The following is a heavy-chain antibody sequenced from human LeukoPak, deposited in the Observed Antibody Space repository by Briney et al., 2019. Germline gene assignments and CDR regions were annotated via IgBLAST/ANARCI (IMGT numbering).Heavy chain of an antibody. CDR1: GYTFTGYY. J-gene: IGHJ4*02. V-gene: IGHV1-2*02. CDR3: ARVAGTLSNYYFDY. D-gene: IGHD3-10*01. CDR2: INPNSGGT. Sequence: ASVKVSCKASGYTFTGYYMHWVRQAPGQGLEWMGWINPNSGGTNYAQKFQGRVTMTRDTSISTAYMELSRLRSDDTAVYYCARVAGTLSNYYFDYWGQGTLVTVSS.